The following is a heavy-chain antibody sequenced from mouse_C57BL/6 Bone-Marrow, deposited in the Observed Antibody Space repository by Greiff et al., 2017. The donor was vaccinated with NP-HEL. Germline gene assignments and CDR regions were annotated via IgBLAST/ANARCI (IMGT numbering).Heavy chain of an antibody. Sequence: EVQVVESGGGLVQPGESLKLSCESNEYEFPSHDMSWVRKTPEKRLELVAAINSDGGSTYYPDTMERRFIISRDNTKKTLYLQMSSLRSEDTALYYCARQIYYYGSSAFDYWGQGTTLTVSS. CDR1: EYEFPSHD. V-gene: IGHV5-2*01. D-gene: IGHD1-1*01. J-gene: IGHJ2*01. CDR3: ARQIYYYGSSAFDY. CDR2: INSDGGST.